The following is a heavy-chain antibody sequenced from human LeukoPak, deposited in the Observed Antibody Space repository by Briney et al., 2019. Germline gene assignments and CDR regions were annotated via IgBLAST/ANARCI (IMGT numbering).Heavy chain of an antibody. Sequence: ASVKVSCKASGYTFTGYYMHWVRQAPGQGLEWMGWINPNSGGTNYAQKFQGRVTMTRDTSISTAYVELSRLRSDDTAVYYCARDRVDTAMVFRFDPWGQGTLVTVSS. CDR1: GYTFTGYY. D-gene: IGHD5-18*01. CDR3: ARDRVDTAMVFRFDP. CDR2: INPNSGGT. V-gene: IGHV1-2*02. J-gene: IGHJ5*02.